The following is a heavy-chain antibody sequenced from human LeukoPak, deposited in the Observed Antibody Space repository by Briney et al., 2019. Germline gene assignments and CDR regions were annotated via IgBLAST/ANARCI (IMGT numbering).Heavy chain of an antibody. CDR1: GGSISSGSYY. J-gene: IGHJ5*02. D-gene: IGHD3-3*01. Sequence: SETLSLTCTVSGGSISSGSYYWSWIRQPPGKGLEWIGYIYYSGSTNYNPSLKSRVTISVDTSKNQFSLKLSSVTAADTAVYYCARWGRDFYTNWFDPWGQGTLVTVSS. V-gene: IGHV4-61*01. CDR3: ARWGRDFYTNWFDP. CDR2: IYYSGST.